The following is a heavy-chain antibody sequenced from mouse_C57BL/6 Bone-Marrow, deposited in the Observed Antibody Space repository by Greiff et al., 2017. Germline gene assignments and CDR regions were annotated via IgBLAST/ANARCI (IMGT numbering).Heavy chain of an antibody. CDR2: IDPSDSET. J-gene: IGHJ2*01. V-gene: IGHV1-52*01. CDR3: ARSGYYGIDY. Sequence: VQLQQPGAELVRPGSSVKLSCKASGYTFTSYWMHWVKQRPIQGLEWIGNIDPSDSETHYNQKFKDKDTLTVDKSSSTAYMQLSSLTSEDSAVYYCARSGYYGIDYWGQGTTLTVSS. CDR1: GYTFTSYW. D-gene: IGHD1-1*01.